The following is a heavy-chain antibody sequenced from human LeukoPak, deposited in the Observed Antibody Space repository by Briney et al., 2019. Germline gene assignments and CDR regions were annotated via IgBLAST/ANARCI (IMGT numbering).Heavy chain of an antibody. Sequence: SETLSLTCTVSGGSISSYYWSWIRQPPGKGLEWIGYIYYSGSTNYNPSLKSRVTISVDTSKNQFSLKLSSVTAADTAVYYCARCFWSGYPYYYGMDVWGQGTTVTVSS. V-gene: IGHV4-59*01. CDR1: GGSISSYY. J-gene: IGHJ6*02. D-gene: IGHD3-3*01. CDR2: IYYSGST. CDR3: ARCFWSGYPYYYGMDV.